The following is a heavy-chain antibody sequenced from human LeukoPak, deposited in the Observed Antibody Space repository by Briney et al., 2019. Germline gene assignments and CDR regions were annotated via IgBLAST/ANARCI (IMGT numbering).Heavy chain of an antibody. CDR1: GFTFSSYE. CDR3: ARDQGFSYYFYYMDV. V-gene: IGHV3-48*03. CDR2: ISSSGSTI. Sequence: GGSLRLSCAASGFTFSSYEMNWVRQAPGKGLEWVSYISSSGSTIYYADSVKGRFTISRDNAKNSLYLQMNSLRAEDTAVYYCARDQGFSYYFYYMDVWGKGTTVTVSS. J-gene: IGHJ6*03. D-gene: IGHD3-3*01.